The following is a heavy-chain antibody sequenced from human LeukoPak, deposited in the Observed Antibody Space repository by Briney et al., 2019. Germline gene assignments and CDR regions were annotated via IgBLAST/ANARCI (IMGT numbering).Heavy chain of an antibody. V-gene: IGHV3-30-3*01. CDR3: AANYYEAY. CDR2: ISYDGSNK. CDR1: GFTFSSYA. J-gene: IGHJ4*02. D-gene: IGHD3-22*01. Sequence: PGRSLRLSCAASGFTFSSYAMHWVRQAPGKGLEWVAVISYDGSNKYYADSVKGRFTISRDNSKNTLYLQMNSLRAEDTAVYYCAANYYEAYWGQGTLVTVSS.